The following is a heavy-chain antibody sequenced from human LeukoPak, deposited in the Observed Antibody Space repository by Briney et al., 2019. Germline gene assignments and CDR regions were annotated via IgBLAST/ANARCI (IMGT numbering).Heavy chain of an antibody. Sequence: GGSLRLSCAASGFTFSSYSMNWVRQAPGKGLEWVSSISSSSSYICYADSVKGRFTISRDNAKNSLYLQMNSLRAEDTAVYYCARDPSAFWSGYSNFDYWGQGTLVTVSS. D-gene: IGHD3-3*01. V-gene: IGHV3-21*01. CDR3: ARDPSAFWSGYSNFDY. J-gene: IGHJ4*02. CDR1: GFTFSSYS. CDR2: ISSSSSYI.